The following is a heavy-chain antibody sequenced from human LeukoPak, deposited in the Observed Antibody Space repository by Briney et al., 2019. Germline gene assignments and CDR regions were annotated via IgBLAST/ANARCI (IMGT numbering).Heavy chain of an antibody. CDR1: GFTFSSYA. CDR2: ISGSGGIT. Sequence: GGSLRLSCAASGFTFSSYAMSWVRQAPGKGLEWVSSISGSGGITYYADSVKGRFTFSRDNSKNTLYLQMNSLRAEDTAVYYCAKGVAAGGSYYYYYSMDVWGQGTTVTVSS. D-gene: IGHD1-26*01. V-gene: IGHV3-23*01. CDR3: AKGVAAGGSYYYYYSMDV. J-gene: IGHJ6*02.